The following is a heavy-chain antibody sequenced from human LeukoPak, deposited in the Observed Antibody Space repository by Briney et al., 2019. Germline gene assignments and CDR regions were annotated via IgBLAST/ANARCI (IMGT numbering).Heavy chain of an antibody. J-gene: IGHJ2*01. Sequence: SETLSLTCAVSGFSICSRYYWGWIRPPPGKGLEWIGSFSDSGDTYNPSLKSRVTISLDSSKNQFSLTLNSVTAADTAVYYCARDRNYWYFDLWGRGTLVSVSS. CDR2: FSDSGDT. V-gene: IGHV4-38-2*02. CDR3: ARDRNYWYFDL. CDR1: GFSICSRYY.